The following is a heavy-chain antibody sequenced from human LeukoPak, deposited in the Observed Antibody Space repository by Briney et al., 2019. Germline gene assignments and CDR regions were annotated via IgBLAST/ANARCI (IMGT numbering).Heavy chain of an antibody. Sequence: SETLSLTCTVSGGSISSYYWSWIRQPAGKGLEWIGRIYTSGSTNYNPSLKSRVTMSVDTSKNQFSLKLSSVTAADTAVYYCARVKPIRYSSSWYSFVVFDYWGQGTLVTVSS. D-gene: IGHD6-13*01. CDR2: IYTSGST. J-gene: IGHJ4*02. V-gene: IGHV4-4*07. CDR3: ARVKPIRYSSSWYSFVVFDY. CDR1: GGSISSYY.